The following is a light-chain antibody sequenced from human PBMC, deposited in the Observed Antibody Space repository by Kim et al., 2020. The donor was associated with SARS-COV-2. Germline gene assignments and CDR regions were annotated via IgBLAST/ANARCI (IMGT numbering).Light chain of an antibody. V-gene: IGLV3-19*01. Sequence: SSELTQDSAVHVALGQTLRITCQGDSLRSYYASWYQQKPGQAPVLVIYGKNNRPSGIPDRFSGSSSAYTASLTITGAQAEDEADYYCNSRDSSGNHVVFGGGTQLTVL. CDR3: NSRDSSGNHVV. CDR1: SLRSYY. CDR2: GKN. J-gene: IGLJ2*01.